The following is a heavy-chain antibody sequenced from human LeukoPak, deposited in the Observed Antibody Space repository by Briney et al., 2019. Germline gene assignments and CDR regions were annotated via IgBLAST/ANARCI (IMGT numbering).Heavy chain of an antibody. D-gene: IGHD1-7*01. CDR3: ATRGRTYYAFDI. V-gene: IGHV4-59*01. Sequence: PSETLSLTCTVSGGSISSYYWTWIPQPPGKGLEWIGYIYYSGSPNYNPSLKSRVTISVATSKTQFSLKLSSVTAADTAVYYCATRGRTYYAFDIWGQGTLVTVSS. J-gene: IGHJ3*02. CDR1: GGSISSYY. CDR2: IYYSGSP.